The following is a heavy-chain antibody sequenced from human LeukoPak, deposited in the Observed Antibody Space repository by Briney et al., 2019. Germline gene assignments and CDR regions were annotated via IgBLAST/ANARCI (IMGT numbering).Heavy chain of an antibody. V-gene: IGHV1-8*03. J-gene: IGHJ4*02. D-gene: IGHD6-19*01. CDR1: GYTFASYD. CDR2: MNPNSGNT. CDR3: ARAPSGWYSSSDYFDY. Sequence: VASVKVSCKASGYTFASYDINWVRQATGQGLEWMGWMNPNSGNTGYAQKFQGRVTITRNTSISTAYMELSSLRSEDTAVYYCARAPSGWYSSSDYFDYWGQGTLVTVSS.